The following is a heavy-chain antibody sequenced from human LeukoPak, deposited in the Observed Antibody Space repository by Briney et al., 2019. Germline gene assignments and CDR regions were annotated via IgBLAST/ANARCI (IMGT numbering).Heavy chain of an antibody. CDR1: GGSISSYY. CDR3: ACSLTAPSDY. V-gene: IGHV4-59*08. CDR2: IYYSGST. J-gene: IGHJ4*02. D-gene: IGHD3-16*01. Sequence: PSETLSLTCTVSGGSISSYYWSWIRQPPGKGLEWIGYIYYSGSTNYNPSLKSRVAISVDTSKNQFSLKLSSVTAADTAVYYCACSLTAPSDYWGQGTLVTVSS.